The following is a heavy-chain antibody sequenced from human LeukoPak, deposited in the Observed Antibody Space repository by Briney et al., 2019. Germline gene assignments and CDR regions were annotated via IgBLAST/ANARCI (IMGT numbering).Heavy chain of an antibody. D-gene: IGHD1-26*01. CDR2: IYPGDPDT. V-gene: IGHV5-51*01. CDR3: ARLPGAKTRGGHYYYYMDV. Sequence: GESLKISCQGSGYSFSNYWIGWVRQMPGKGLEWVGIIYPGDPDTRYGPSFQGQVTISADKSISTAYLQWSSLEASDTAMYYCARLPGAKTRGGHYYYYMDVWGKGTTVTVSS. CDR1: GYSFSNYW. J-gene: IGHJ6*03.